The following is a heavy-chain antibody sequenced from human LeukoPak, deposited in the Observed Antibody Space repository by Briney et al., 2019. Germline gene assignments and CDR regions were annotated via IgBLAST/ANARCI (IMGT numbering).Heavy chain of an antibody. CDR2: ISYDGSNK. V-gene: IGHV3-30*18. J-gene: IGHJ4*02. D-gene: IGHD3-22*01. CDR3: AKDVYYDSSGYPYYFDY. Sequence: GGSLRLSCAASGFTFSSYGMHWVRQAPGKGLEWVAVISYDGSNKYYADSVKGRFTISRDNSKNTLYLQMNSLRAEDTAVYYCAKDVYYDSSGYPYYFDYWGQGTLVTVSS. CDR1: GFTFSSYG.